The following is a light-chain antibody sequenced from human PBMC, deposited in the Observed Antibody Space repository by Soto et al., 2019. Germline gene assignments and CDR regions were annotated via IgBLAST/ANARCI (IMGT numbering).Light chain of an antibody. Sequence: QSVLTQPASVSGSPGQSITISCVGTSGDIGDYNYVSWYQQHPGKVPKVIIYDVSNRPSGVSYRFSGTKSGNTASLTVSGLQAEDEADYYCCSYTRSGTLIFGTGTKLIVL. V-gene: IGLV2-14*01. CDR3: CSYTRSGTLI. CDR1: SGDIGDYNY. CDR2: DVS. J-gene: IGLJ1*01.